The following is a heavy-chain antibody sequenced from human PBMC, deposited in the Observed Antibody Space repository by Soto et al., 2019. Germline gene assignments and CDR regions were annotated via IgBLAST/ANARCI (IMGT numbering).Heavy chain of an antibody. V-gene: IGHV2-5*01. CDR1: GFSFTTAGVA. Sequence: QITLQESGPTLVKPTQTLTLTCTFSGFSFTTAGVAVGWIRQTPGGALEWLTLIYYNDDRRFSPSLKTRLTITGDTSKNQVVLPLTNVDPGDTATYFCAHSDGGYEIIYFDFWGQGIPVTVSS. J-gene: IGHJ4*02. CDR3: AHSDGGYEIIYFDF. CDR2: IYYNDDR. D-gene: IGHD5-12*01.